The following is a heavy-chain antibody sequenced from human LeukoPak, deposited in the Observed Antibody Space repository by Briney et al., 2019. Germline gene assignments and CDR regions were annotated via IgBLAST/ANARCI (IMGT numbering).Heavy chain of an antibody. CDR2: MFYRGGTNFNPSL. CDR3: ARGMDWYYFED. Sequence: SETLSLTCTVSGDSISNYYWTWIRQPPGKGLQWIGYMFYRGGTNFNPSLNYNPSLKSRVTISADTSKNQVSLKLNSVTAADTAVYYCARGMDWYYFEDWGQGILVTVSS. CDR1: GDSISNYY. J-gene: IGHJ4*02. V-gene: IGHV4-59*01. D-gene: IGHD2-21*01.